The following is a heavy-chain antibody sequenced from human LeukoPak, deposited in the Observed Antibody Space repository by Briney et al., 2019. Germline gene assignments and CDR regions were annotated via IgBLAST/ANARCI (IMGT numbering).Heavy chain of an antibody. CDR2: IYYSGST. D-gene: IGHD6-13*01. CDR3: ARQGYSSSWEIDY. V-gene: IGHV4-59*08. CDR1: GGSISSYY. J-gene: IGHJ4*02. Sequence: SETLSLTCTVSGGSISSYYWSWIRQPPGKGLEWIGYIYYSGSTNYNPSLKSRVTISVDTSKNQFSLKLSSVTAADTAVYYCARQGYSSSWEIDYWGQGTLVTVSS.